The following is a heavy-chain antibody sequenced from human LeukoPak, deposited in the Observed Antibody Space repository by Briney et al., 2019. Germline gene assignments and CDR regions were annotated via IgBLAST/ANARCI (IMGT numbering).Heavy chain of an antibody. Sequence: GGSLRLSCAASGFNFGNYVLTWVRQAPGKGLEWVSTISGSGGNTFYADSVKGRFTISRDSSRNTLFLQMSSLRAGDTAIYYCAKSRYGGYDFFDYWGQGALVTVSS. V-gene: IGHV3-23*01. D-gene: IGHD5-12*01. J-gene: IGHJ4*02. CDR1: GFNFGNYV. CDR2: ISGSGGNT. CDR3: AKSRYGGYDFFDY.